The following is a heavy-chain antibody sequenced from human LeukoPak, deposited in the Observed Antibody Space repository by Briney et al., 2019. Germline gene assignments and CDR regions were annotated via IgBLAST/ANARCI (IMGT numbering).Heavy chain of an antibody. J-gene: IGHJ4*02. V-gene: IGHV3-23*01. Sequence: GGSLRLSCAASGFTFSSYAMSWVRQAPGKGLEWVSSISGSGNTTYYADSVKGRFTISRDNSKNTLYLQMNSLRAEDTAVYYCAKATPYYGDYRYFDYWGQGTLVTVSS. CDR3: AKATPYYGDYRYFDY. CDR2: ISGSGNTT. D-gene: IGHD4-17*01. CDR1: GFTFSSYA.